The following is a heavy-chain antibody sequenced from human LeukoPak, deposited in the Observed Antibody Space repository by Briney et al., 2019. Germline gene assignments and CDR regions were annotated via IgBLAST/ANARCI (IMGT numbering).Heavy chain of an antibody. CDR1: GNTFSGYD. Sequence: GASVRVSCKASGNTFSGYDMHWVRQAPGQGLEWMGWINPNSGGTNYAQKFQGRVTMTRDTSISTAYMELSRLRSDDTAVYYCAREDGSSPSDYWGQGTLVTVSS. CDR2: INPNSGGT. CDR3: AREDGSSPSDY. J-gene: IGHJ4*02. D-gene: IGHD6-6*01. V-gene: IGHV1-2*02.